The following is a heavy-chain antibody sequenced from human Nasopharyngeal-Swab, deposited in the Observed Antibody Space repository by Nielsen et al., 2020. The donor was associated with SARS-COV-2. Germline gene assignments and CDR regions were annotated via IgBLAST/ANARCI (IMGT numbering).Heavy chain of an antibody. D-gene: IGHD3-10*01. V-gene: IGHV3-30*04. Sequence: GGSLRLSCAASGFTFSSYAMHWVRQAPGKGLEWVAVISYDGSNKYYADSVKGRFTISRDNSKNTLYLQMNSLRAEDTAVYYCERDSSGCDYWGQGTLVTVSS. CDR1: GFTFSSYA. CDR2: ISYDGSNK. J-gene: IGHJ4*02. CDR3: ERDSSGCDY.